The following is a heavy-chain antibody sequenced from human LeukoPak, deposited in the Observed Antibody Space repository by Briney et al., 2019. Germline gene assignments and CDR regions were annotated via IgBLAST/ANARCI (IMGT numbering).Heavy chain of an antibody. Sequence: PSETLSLTCTVSGGSISSSNYYWGWIRQPPGKGLEWIGSLYFSGSTNYNPSLKSRVTISVDTSKNQFSLKLGSVTAADTAVYYCAVAGTSFDYWGQGTLVTVSS. J-gene: IGHJ4*02. V-gene: IGHV4-39*01. D-gene: IGHD6-19*01. CDR2: LYFSGST. CDR1: GGSISSSNYY. CDR3: AVAGTSFDY.